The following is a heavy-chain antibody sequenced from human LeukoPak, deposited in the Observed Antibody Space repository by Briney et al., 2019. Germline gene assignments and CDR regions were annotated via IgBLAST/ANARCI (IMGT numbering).Heavy chain of an antibody. J-gene: IGHJ4*02. Sequence: SETLSLTCTVSGGSISSGGYYWSWIRQHPGKGLEWIGYIYYSGRTYYNPSLKSRVTISVDTSKNQFSLKLSSVTAADTAVYYCARHRGPFGQTHFDYWGQGTLVTVSS. V-gene: IGHV4-30-4*01. CDR2: IYYSGRT. D-gene: IGHD3-10*01. CDR3: ARHRGPFGQTHFDY. CDR1: GGSISSGGYY.